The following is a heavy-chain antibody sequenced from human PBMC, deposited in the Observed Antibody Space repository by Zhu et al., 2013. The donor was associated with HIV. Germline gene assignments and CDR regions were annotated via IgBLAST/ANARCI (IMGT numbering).Heavy chain of an antibody. CDR3: ARDWARGVGGSSSGRFDP. D-gene: IGHD6-6*01. V-gene: IGHV1-18*04. J-gene: IGHJ5*02. CDR2: ISAYNGNT. Sequence: QVQLVQSGAEVKKPGASVKVSCKASGYTFTSYGISWVRQAPGQGLEWMGWISAYNGNTNYAQKLQGRVTMTTDTSTSTAYMELRSLRSDDTAVYYCARDWARGVGGSSSGRFDPSGPREPVVTVSS. CDR1: GYTFTSYG.